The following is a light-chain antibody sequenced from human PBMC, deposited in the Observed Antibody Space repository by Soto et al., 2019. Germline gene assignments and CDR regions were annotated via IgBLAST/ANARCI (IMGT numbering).Light chain of an antibody. CDR2: EVT. Sequence: QSALTQPASVSGSPGQSITISCTGTSSDVGGYNYVSWYQQLPGKAPKLMIYEVTSRPSGVSNRFSGSKSGNTASLTISGLQPEDEAEYYCSSYTTSSTVVFGTGTKLTVL. CDR3: SSYTTSSTVV. J-gene: IGLJ1*01. V-gene: IGLV2-14*03. CDR1: SSDVGGYNY.